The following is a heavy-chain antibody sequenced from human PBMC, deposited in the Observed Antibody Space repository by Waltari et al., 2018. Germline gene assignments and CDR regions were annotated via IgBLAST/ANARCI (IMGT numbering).Heavy chain of an antibody. J-gene: IGHJ5*02. CDR1: GGSFSGYP. D-gene: IGHD3-10*01. CDR3: ARGGVPDYYGSGSPYRNWFDP. Sequence: VQLKQWGAGTLKPSDTLSLTCGVYGGSFSGYPCTWVRQSPGKGVEWIGEINNGGVTNYSPSLKSRVTISVDASKNQFSLFVRSVTAADTAVYYCARGGVPDYYGSGSPYRNWFDPWGQGTLVTVSS. V-gene: IGHV4-34*02. CDR2: INNGGVT.